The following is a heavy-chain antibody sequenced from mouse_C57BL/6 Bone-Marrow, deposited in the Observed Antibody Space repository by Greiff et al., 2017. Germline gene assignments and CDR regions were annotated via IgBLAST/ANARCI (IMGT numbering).Heavy chain of an antibody. D-gene: IGHD2-2*01. CDR2: IDPENGAT. CDR1: GFNIKDDY. CDR3: TTCGYLYYYAMDY. V-gene: IGHV14-4*01. J-gene: IGHJ4*01. Sequence: VQLQQSGAELVRPGASVKLSCTASGFNIKDDYMHWVKQRPEQGLEWIGWIDPENGATEYASKFQGKATITADTSSNAAYLQISSLTSEDTAVYYCTTCGYLYYYAMDYWGQGTSVTVAS.